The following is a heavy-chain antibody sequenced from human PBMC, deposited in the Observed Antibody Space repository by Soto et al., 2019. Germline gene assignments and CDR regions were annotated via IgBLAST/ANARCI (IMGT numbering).Heavy chain of an antibody. CDR2: FHSSGAT. CDR3: ASIWFGDFDY. D-gene: IGHD3-10*01. CDR1: GVSISSADYY. J-gene: IGHJ4*01. V-gene: IGHV4-30-4*01. Sequence: SETLSLTCTVSGVSISSADYYRSWIRQPPGKGLEWIGYFHSSGATYKDPSLKSRVTISVDTSKNQISLKLDSVTAADTAVYYCASIWFGDFDYWGHGTLVTV.